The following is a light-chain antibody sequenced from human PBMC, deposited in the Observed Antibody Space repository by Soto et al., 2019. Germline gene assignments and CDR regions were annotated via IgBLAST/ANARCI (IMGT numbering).Light chain of an antibody. V-gene: IGLV1-44*01. Sequence: QSVLTQPPSASGTPGQRVAISCSGSSSNIGSINIHWYQHLPGTAPRLLIYNHNQRAAGVPDRFSGSKSGASASLAITGLQAEDEADYYCAGWDDRLNGVIFGGVTKLTVL. J-gene: IGLJ2*01. CDR2: NHN. CDR1: SSNIGSIN. CDR3: AGWDDRLNGVI.